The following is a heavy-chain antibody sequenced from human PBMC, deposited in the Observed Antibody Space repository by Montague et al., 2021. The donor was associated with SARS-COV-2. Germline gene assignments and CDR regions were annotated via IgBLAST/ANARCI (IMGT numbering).Heavy chain of an antibody. CDR2: ISQDVSEE. CDR3: ARVVSNGWTFDY. V-gene: IGHV3-7*03. Sequence: SLRLSCAASGFTFSAYWMTWVRQAPGKGLEWVASISQDVSEENXXXSXKGRFTISRDNAKSSLYLQMNSLRAEDTAVYYCARVVSNGWTFDYWGQGTLVTVSS. J-gene: IGHJ4*02. D-gene: IGHD6-19*01. CDR1: GFTFSAYW.